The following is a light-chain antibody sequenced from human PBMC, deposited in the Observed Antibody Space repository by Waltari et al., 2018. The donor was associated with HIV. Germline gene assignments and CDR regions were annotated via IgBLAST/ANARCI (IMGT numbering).Light chain of an antibody. CDR1: QGISTW. CDR3: QQTNSFPFT. Sequence: DIQMTQFPPSVSAYVGDRVTLTCRATQGISTWLAWYQQKPGKAPKLLISGASNLEPGVPSRFSGSGSGTSFSLTITSLQADDFAVYFCQQTNSFPFTFGQGTRLEIK. CDR2: GAS. V-gene: IGKV1-12*01. J-gene: IGKJ5*01.